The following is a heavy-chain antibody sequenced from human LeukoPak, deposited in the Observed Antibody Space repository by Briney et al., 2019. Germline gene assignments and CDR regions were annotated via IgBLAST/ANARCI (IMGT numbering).Heavy chain of an antibody. Sequence: PSETLSLTCTVSGGSISTRSYYWGWIRQPPGKGLEWIGSIYYSGSAYYNPSLKSRVTISVDTSKNQFSLKLSSEIAADTAVYYCARPFGYTYGHVEYWGQGTLVTVSS. CDR2: IYYSGSA. CDR3: ARPFGYTYGHVEY. CDR1: GGSISTRSYY. J-gene: IGHJ4*02. V-gene: IGHV4-39*07. D-gene: IGHD5-18*01.